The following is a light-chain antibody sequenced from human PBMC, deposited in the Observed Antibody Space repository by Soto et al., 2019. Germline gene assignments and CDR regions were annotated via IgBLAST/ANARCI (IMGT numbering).Light chain of an antibody. V-gene: IGKV3-20*01. J-gene: IGKJ5*01. Sequence: EIVLAQSPATLSLSPGERAPLSCRASQSVSSGYLAWYQQKPGQAPRLLIYGASTRATGIPDRFSGSGSGTDFTLTISRLEPEDFAVYYCQQYSSSPSITFGQGTRLEN. CDR3: QQYSSSPSIT. CDR2: GAS. CDR1: QSVSSGY.